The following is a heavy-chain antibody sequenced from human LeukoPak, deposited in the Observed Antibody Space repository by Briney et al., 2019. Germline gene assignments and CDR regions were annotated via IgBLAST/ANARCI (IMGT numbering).Heavy chain of an antibody. CDR1: GYTFTSYY. D-gene: IGHD3-10*01. CDR2: INPSGGST. J-gene: IGHJ4*02. Sequence: ASVKVSCKASGYTFTSYYMHWVRQAPGQGLEWMGIINPSGGSTSYAQKFQGRVTMTRDTSTSTVYMELSSLRSEDTAVYYCARENRDYYYGSGSYYNPNAYSSYLDYWGQGTLVTVSS. CDR3: ARENRDYYYGSGSYYNPNAYSSYLDY. V-gene: IGHV1-46*01.